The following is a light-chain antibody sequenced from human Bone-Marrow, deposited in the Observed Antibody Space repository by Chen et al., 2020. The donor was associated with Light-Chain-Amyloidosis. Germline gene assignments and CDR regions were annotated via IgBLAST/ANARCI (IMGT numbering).Light chain of an antibody. V-gene: IGLV3-21*02. CDR3: QVWDRSSDRPV. CDR2: DDS. J-gene: IGLJ3*02. CDR1: NIGSTS. Sequence: SYVLTQPSSVSVAPGQTATIACGGNNIGSTSVHWYQQTPGQAPLLVVYDDSDRPSGIPERLSGSNSGNTATLTISRVEAGEEADYYCQVWDRSSDRPVFGGGTKLTV.